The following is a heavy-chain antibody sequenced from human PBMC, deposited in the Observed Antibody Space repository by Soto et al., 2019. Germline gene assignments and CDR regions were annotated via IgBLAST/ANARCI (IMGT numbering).Heavy chain of an antibody. V-gene: IGHV1-69*13. Sequence: SVKVSCKASGGTFSSYAISWVRQAPGQGLEWMGGIIPIFGTANYAQKFQGRVTITADESTSTAYMELSSLRSEDTAVYYCATVNTSFGVVIHYYYGMDVWGQGTTVTV. CDR3: ATVNTSFGVVIHYYYGMDV. D-gene: IGHD3-3*01. J-gene: IGHJ6*02. CDR2: IIPIFGTA. CDR1: GGTFSSYA.